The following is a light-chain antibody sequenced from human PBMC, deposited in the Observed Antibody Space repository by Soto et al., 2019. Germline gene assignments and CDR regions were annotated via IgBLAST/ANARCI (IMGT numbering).Light chain of an antibody. CDR3: QQRSNWPIT. Sequence: IGWTQSPGALSLSPGERATLSCRASQSVSSSYLAWYQQKPGQAPRLLIYGASSRATGIPDRFSGSGSGTDFTLTISSLEPEDFAVYYCQQRSNWPITFGQGTRLEIK. CDR1: QSVSSSY. V-gene: IGKV3D-20*02. J-gene: IGKJ5*01. CDR2: GAS.